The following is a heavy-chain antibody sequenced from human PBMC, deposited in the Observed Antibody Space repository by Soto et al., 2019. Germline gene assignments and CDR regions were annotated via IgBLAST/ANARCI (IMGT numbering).Heavy chain of an antibody. CDR3: ARERGSGWTFDY. D-gene: IGHD6-19*01. J-gene: IGHJ4*02. CDR2: ISSSSTI. V-gene: IGHV3-48*01. Sequence: GGSLRLSCAASGFTFSTYSMNWVRQAPGKGLEWVSSISSSSTIYYADSVKGRFTISRDYVQNSLYLQMHSLRAEDTAVYYCARERGSGWTFDYWGQGTLVTVSS. CDR1: GFTFSTYS.